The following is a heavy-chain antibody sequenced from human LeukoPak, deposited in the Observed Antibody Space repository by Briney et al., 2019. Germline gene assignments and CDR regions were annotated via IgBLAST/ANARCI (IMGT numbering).Heavy chain of an antibody. J-gene: IGHJ4*02. Sequence: KPSETLSLACAVYGVSFSGYYWSWIRQPLGKGLEWIGEINHSGSTNYNPSLKSRVTISVDTSKNQFSLKLSSVTAADTAVYYCARDRAQYDYVWGSYRRRQGHFDYWGQGTLVTVSS. CDR2: INHSGST. CDR1: GVSFSGYY. D-gene: IGHD3-16*02. V-gene: IGHV4-34*01. CDR3: ARDRAQYDYVWGSYRRRQGHFDY.